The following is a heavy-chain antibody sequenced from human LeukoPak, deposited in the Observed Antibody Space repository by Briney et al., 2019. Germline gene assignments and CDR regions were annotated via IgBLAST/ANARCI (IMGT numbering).Heavy chain of an antibody. CDR1: GGTFSSYA. CDR2: IIPILGIA. D-gene: IGHD1-26*01. J-gene: IGHJ4*02. V-gene: IGHV1-69*04. Sequence: SVKVSCKAFGGTFSSYAISWVRQAPGQGLEWMGRIIPILGIANYAQKFQGRVTITADKSTSTAYMELSSLRSEDTAVYYCAGSIVGATTSLDYWGQGTLATVSS. CDR3: AGSIVGATTSLDY.